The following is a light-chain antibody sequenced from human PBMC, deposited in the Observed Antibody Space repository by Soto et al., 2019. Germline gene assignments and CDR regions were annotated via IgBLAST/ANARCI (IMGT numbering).Light chain of an antibody. CDR2: GAS. Sequence: EIVLTQSPAILSLSPGERATLSCRASQKISNKYLAWYQQKPGQAPRLLIFGASTRASGIPDRFSGSGSGTEFTLTISSLQSEDFAVYYCQQYINWPPFTFGQGTKVDIK. CDR1: QKISNKY. V-gene: IGKV3D-15*01. CDR3: QQYINWPPFT. J-gene: IGKJ2*01.